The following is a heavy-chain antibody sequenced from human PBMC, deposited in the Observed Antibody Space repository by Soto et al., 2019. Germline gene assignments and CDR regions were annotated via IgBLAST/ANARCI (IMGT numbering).Heavy chain of an antibody. CDR1: GLTLRSYA. D-gene: IGHD3-16*01. J-gene: IGHJ5*02. CDR3: AKGGPFTGGFDP. Sequence: EGQLLQSGGDLVQPGGSLRLSCAGSGLTLRSYAMTWIRQTPEKGLEWVSTISGCSGVPSYADSVNGRFTVSRDNSKNTLYLQMHSLRPDDTAIYYCAKGGPFTGGFDPWGQGTLVTVAS. CDR2: ISGCSGVP. V-gene: IGHV3-23*01.